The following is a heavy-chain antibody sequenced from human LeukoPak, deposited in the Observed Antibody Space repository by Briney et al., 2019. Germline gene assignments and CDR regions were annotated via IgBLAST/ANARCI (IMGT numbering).Heavy chain of an antibody. CDR2: IYSGGST. V-gene: IGHV3-53*01. J-gene: IGHJ4*02. D-gene: IGHD2-15*01. CDR3: ARDSVVGNAYYFDY. CDR1: GFTVSSNY. Sequence: GGSLRLSCAASGFTVSSNYMSWVRQAPGKGLEWVSVIYSGGSTYYADSVKGRFTISRGNSKNTLYLQMNSLRAEDTAVYYCARDSVVGNAYYFDYWGQGTLVTVSS.